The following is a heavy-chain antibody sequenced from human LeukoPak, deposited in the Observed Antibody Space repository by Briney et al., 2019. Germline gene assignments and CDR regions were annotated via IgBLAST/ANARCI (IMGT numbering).Heavy chain of an antibody. J-gene: IGHJ4*02. D-gene: IGHD2-8*01. CDR3: AKDAPTPYCTNGVCFRSYFDY. CDR2: ISGSGGST. V-gene: IGHV3-23*01. Sequence: PGGSLRLSCAASGFTFSSYAMSWARQAPGKGLEWVSAISGSGGSTYYADSVKGRFTISRDNSKNTLYLQMNSLRAEDTAVYYCAKDAPTPYCTNGVCFRSYFDYWGQGTLVTVSS. CDR1: GFTFSSYA.